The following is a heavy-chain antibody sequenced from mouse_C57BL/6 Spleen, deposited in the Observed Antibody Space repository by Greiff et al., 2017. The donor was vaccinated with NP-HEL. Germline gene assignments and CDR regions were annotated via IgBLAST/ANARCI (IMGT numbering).Heavy chain of an antibody. CDR1: GFTFSNYW. Sequence: EVQLQESGGGLVQPGGSMKLSCVASGFTFSNYWMNWVRQSPEKGLEWVAQIRLKSDNYATHYAESVKGRFTISRDDSKSSVYLQMNNLRAEDTGIYYCSRSYYDSYAMDYWGQGTSVTVSS. D-gene: IGHD1-1*01. J-gene: IGHJ4*01. CDR2: IRLKSDNYAT. CDR3: SRSYYDSYAMDY. V-gene: IGHV6-3*01.